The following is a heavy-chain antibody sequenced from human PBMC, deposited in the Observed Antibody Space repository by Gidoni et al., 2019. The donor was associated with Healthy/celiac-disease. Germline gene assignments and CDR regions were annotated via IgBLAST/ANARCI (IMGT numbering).Heavy chain of an antibody. CDR3: AKDLNVDTAMPTFDY. CDR1: GFTFSSYA. Sequence: EVQLLESGGGLVQPGGSLGLSCAASGFTFSSYAMSWVRQAPGKGLGCVSASSCSGGNTYYADSVKGRFTISRDNSKNTLYLQMNSLRAEDTAVYYCAKDLNVDTAMPTFDYWGQGTLVTVSS. V-gene: IGHV3-23*01. D-gene: IGHD5-18*01. J-gene: IGHJ4*02. CDR2: SSCSGGNT.